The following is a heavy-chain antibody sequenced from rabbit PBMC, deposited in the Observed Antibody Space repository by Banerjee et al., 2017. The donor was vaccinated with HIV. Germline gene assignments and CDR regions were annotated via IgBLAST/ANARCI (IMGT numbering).Heavy chain of an antibody. D-gene: IGHD4-1*01. J-gene: IGHJ6*01. CDR3: ARDLAGVTGWNFGL. CDR1: GIDFSRYYY. CDR2: IISSTGTT. V-gene: IGHV1S45*01. Sequence: QEQLVESGGGLVQPGGSLKLSCKAPGIDFSRYYYMCWVRQAPGKGLELIACIISSTGTTRYASWAKGRFTISKASSTTVTLQMTSLTAADTATYFCARDLAGVTGWNFGLWGPGTLVTVS.